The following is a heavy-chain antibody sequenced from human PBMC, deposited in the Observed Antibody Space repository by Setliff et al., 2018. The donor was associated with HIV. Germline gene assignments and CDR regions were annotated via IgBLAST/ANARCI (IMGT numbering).Heavy chain of an antibody. Sequence: SETLSLTCAVSGGSISSVNWWSWVRQPPGKGLEWIGEIYHSGSTNYNPSLKSRITISVDKSKNQFSLRLNSVTAADTAVYYCARGSGRFCSGGRCSAFDYWGQGTLVTVSS. CDR1: GGSISSVNW. D-gene: IGHD2-15*01. CDR2: IYHSGST. V-gene: IGHV4-4*02. CDR3: ARGSGRFCSGGRCSAFDY. J-gene: IGHJ4*02.